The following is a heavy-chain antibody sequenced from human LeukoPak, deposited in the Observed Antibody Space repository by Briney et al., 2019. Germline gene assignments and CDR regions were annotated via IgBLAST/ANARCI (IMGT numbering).Heavy chain of an antibody. J-gene: IGHJ4*02. Sequence: SCKASGGTFSSYTISWIRQPPGKGLEWIGYIYYSGSTYYNPSLKSRVTISVDTSKNQFSLKLSSVTAADTAVYYCARCSVDFQGLFDYWGQGTLVTVSS. V-gene: IGHV4-30-4*08. CDR3: ARCSVDFQGLFDY. D-gene: IGHD4-23*01. CDR1: GGTFSSYTI. CDR2: IYYSGST.